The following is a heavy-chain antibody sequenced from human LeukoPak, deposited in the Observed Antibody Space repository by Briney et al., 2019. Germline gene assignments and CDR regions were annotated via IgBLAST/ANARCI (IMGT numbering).Heavy chain of an antibody. CDR2: IKQDGSEK. D-gene: IGHD3-3*01. CDR1: GFTFSSYW. V-gene: IGHV3-7*01. J-gene: IGHJ3*02. CDR3: ARVFWSTMDAFDI. Sequence: PGGSLRLSCAASGFTFSSYWMSWVRQAPGKGLEWVANIKQDGSEKYYVDSVKGRFTISRDNAKNSLYLQMNSLRAEDTAVYYCARVFWSTMDAFDIWGQGTIVTVSS.